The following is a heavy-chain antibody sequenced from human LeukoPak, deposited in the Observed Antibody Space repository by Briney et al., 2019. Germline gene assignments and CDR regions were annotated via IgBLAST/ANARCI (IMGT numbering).Heavy chain of an antibody. J-gene: IGHJ4*02. CDR3: ARDHNYAFDN. CDR2: IGIDSGNT. V-gene: IGHV3-48*01. D-gene: IGHD1-1*01. Sequence: GGPLRLSCTASGFPFIEYSMNWVRQAPGKGLEWISYIGIDSGNTKYADSVRGRFTISADKAKNSLYLQMNSLRVEDTAVYYCARDHNYAFDNWGQGTLVSVAS. CDR1: GFPFIEYS.